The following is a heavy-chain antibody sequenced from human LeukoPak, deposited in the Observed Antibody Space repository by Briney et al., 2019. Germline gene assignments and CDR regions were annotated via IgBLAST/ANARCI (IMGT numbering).Heavy chain of an antibody. J-gene: IGHJ6*03. D-gene: IGHD5-24*01. CDR1: GFTFSNSW. CDR3: ARDRRGVGYRPQYYYYYYMDV. CDR2: IKQDGSEK. V-gene: IGHV3-7*01. Sequence: GGSLRLSCAASGFTFSNSWMSWVRQAPGKGLGWVASIKQDGSEKYYVDSVKGRFTISRDNAKNSLYLQMNSLRAEDTALYYCARDRRGVGYRPQYYYYYYMDVWGKGTTVTVSS.